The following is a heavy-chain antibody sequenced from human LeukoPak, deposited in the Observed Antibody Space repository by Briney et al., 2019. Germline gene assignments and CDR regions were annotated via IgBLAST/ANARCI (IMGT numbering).Heavy chain of an antibody. D-gene: IGHD3-16*01. CDR1: GGFIRSGGYY. V-gene: IGHV4-31*03. CDR3: ARVREGRSYVTDHWFDP. Sequence: SSETLSLTCTVSGGFIRSGGYYWKWIRQFPGKGLQWIGYIYYGGTTYYNPSLKSRVTISVDTSKNQFSLKLSSVTAADTAVYYCARVREGRSYVTDHWFDPWGQGTLVTVSS. CDR2: IYYGGTT. J-gene: IGHJ5*02.